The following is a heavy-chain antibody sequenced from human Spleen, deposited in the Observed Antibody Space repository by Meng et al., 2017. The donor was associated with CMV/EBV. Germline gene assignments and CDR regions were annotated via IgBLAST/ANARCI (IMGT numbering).Heavy chain of an antibody. D-gene: IGHD1-26*01. CDR3: ATKVGAGLIDY. CDR1: GFPFSNYP. CDR2: IRYDGSNK. Sequence: SCPASGFPFSNYPMPGVRQAQGKGMEWVAFIRYDGSNKYYADSVKGRFTISRDNSKNTLYLQMNSLRAEDTAVYYCATKVGAGLIDYWGQGTLVTVSS. V-gene: IGHV3-30*02. J-gene: IGHJ4*02.